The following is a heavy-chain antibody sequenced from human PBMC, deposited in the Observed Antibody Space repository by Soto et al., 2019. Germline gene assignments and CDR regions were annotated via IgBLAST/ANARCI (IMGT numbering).Heavy chain of an antibody. CDR1: GYTFTSYG. V-gene: IGHV1-18*01. CDR2: ISAYNGNT. J-gene: IGHJ3*02. D-gene: IGHD3-3*01. CDR3: ARDIEGRRLTIFGVVSHCVAFDI. Sequence: ASVKVSCKASGYTFTSYGISWVRQAPGQGLEWMGWISAYNGNTNYAQKLQGRVTMTTDTSTSTAYMELRSLRSDDTAVYYCARDIEGRRLTIFGVVSHCVAFDIWGQGTMVTVSS.